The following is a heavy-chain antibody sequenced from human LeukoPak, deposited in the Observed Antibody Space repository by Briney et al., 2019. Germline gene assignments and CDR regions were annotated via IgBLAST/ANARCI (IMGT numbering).Heavy chain of an antibody. Sequence: QPGGSLRLSCAASGFTFSSYAMHWVRQAPGKGLEWVAVISYDGSNKYYADSVKGRFTISRDNSKNTLYLQMNSLRAVDTAVYYCARGSTAVAATWGQGTLVTVSS. J-gene: IGHJ5*02. CDR2: ISYDGSNK. D-gene: IGHD6-19*01. CDR1: GFTFSSYA. CDR3: ARGSTAVAAT. V-gene: IGHV3-30-3*01.